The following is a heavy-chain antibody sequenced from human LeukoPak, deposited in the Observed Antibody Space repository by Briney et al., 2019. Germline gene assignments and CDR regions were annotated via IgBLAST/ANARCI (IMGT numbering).Heavy chain of an antibody. D-gene: IGHD3-10*01. V-gene: IGHV4-34*01. CDR2: IYHSGRT. Sequence: PSETLSLTCAVYGGSFSGYSWTWIRQPPGKGLEWIGSIYHSGRTFYNPSLKSRVTISVDTSKNHFSLRLSSVTAADTAVFYCARHLLGSGSPVDYWGQGTLVTVSS. CDR3: ARHLLGSGSPVDY. J-gene: IGHJ4*02. CDR1: GGSFSGYS.